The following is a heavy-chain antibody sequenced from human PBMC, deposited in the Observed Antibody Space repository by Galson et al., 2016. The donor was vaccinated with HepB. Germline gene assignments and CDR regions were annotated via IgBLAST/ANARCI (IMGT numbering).Heavy chain of an antibody. CDR3: ARGVITRYFYYGMDV. D-gene: IGHD3-10*01. J-gene: IGHJ6*02. Sequence: SVKVSCKASGFTFTDYYLHWVRQAPGQGLEWMGRINPNTGGSNSVQKFQGRVTLTRDTSINTVYMELSRLRSDDTAVYYCARGVITRYFYYGMDVWGHGTTVTVSS. CDR2: INPNTGGS. CDR1: GFTFTDYY. V-gene: IGHV1-2*06.